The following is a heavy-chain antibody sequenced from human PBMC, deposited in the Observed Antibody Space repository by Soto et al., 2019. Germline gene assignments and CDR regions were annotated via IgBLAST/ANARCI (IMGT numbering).Heavy chain of an antibody. J-gene: IGHJ4*02. CDR2: ISYDGTNK. CDR1: GFSFSISP. CDR3: ARDPKTSGGQNWAFNYFDS. Sequence: SLRLSCAASGFSFSISPMHWVRQAPGKGPEWVALISYDGTNKFYADSVKGRFTISRDNSKSTLYLQVDSLRPEDAAVYYCARDPKTSGGQNWAFNYFDSWGQATLVTVSS. V-gene: IGHV3-30-3*01. D-gene: IGHD7-27*01.